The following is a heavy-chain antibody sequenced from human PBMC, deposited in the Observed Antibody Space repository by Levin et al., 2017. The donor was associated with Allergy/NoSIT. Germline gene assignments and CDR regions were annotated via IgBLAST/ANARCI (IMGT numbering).Heavy chain of an antibody. CDR3: ARGSGYYKDPFDY. V-gene: IGHV1-8*01. CDR2: MNVNSGNT. CDR1: GYPFSNYD. J-gene: IGHJ4*02. Sequence: GASVKVSCKASGYPFSNYDINWVRQATGQGLEWMGWMNVNSGNTGYAQKLKGRVSMTRDTSTSTAYLELSGLTSEDTAVYYCARGSGYYKDPFDYWGQGTLVTVSS. D-gene: IGHD3-22*01.